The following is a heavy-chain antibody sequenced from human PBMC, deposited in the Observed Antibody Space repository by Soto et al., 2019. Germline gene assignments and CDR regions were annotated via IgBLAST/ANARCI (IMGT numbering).Heavy chain of an antibody. CDR1: GGTLSDYF. J-gene: IGHJ4*02. CDR2: INHRGIT. V-gene: IGHV4-34*08. CDR3: AKDTFISDFDS. D-gene: IGHD5-18*01. Sequence: ETLSLTCVVSGGTLSDYFWCWIRQPPGKALEWIGEINHRGITNYNPSLKSRVTMSVDKSKNQFSLELSSLTTADTAAYYCAKDTFISDFDSLCLETLLTISA.